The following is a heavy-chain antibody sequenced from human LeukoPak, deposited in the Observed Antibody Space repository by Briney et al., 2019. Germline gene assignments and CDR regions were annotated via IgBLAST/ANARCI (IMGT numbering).Heavy chain of an antibody. V-gene: IGHV4-61*02. Sequence: PSQTLSPTCTVSGGSISSGSYYWSWIRQPAGKGLEWIGRIYTSGSTNYNPSLKSRVTISVDTSKNQFSLKLSSVTAADTAVYYCARERTYYYDSSGQGGVDYWGQGTLVTVSS. D-gene: IGHD3-22*01. CDR3: ARERTYYYDSSGQGGVDY. J-gene: IGHJ4*02. CDR2: IYTSGST. CDR1: GGSISSGSYY.